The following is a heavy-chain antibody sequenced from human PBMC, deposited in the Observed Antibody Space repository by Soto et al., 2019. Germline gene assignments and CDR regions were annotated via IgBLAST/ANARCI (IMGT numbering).Heavy chain of an antibody. CDR1: GGSISGYY. J-gene: IGHJ5*02. Sequence: SETLSLTCTVPGGSISGYYWIWMRQPPGKGLEWIGYIYNSGSTNYNPSLKSRVTISLDTSKNQFSLRLSSVTAADTAVYYCARETYSSGWYYWFDPWGQGTLVTVSS. D-gene: IGHD6-19*01. CDR2: IYNSGST. CDR3: ARETYSSGWYYWFDP. V-gene: IGHV4-59*01.